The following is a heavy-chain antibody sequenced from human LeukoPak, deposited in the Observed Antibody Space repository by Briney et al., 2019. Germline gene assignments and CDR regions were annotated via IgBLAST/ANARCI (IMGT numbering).Heavy chain of an antibody. D-gene: IGHD3-16*01. CDR2: ISWNSGSI. Sequence: GRSLRLSCAASGFNFDDYAMHWVRQAPGKGLEWVSGISWNSGSIGYADSVKGRFTISRDNAKNSLYLQMNSLRAEDTALYYCAKSSLGPYYYGMDVWGQGTTVTVSS. CDR3: AKSSLGPYYYGMDV. V-gene: IGHV3-9*01. J-gene: IGHJ6*02. CDR1: GFNFDDYA.